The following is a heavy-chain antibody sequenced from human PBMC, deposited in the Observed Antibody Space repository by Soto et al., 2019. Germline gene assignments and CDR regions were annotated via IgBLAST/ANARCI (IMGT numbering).Heavy chain of an antibody. V-gene: IGHV3-23*01. Sequence: GGSLRLSCAASGFTFSSYAMSWVRQAPGKGLEWVSAISGSGGSTYYAGSVKGRFTIARDNSKNTLYLQMNSLRAEDTAVYYCAKRAGGRYYFDCWGQGTVGTVST. CDR2: ISGSGGST. J-gene: IGHJ4*02. D-gene: IGHD1-26*01. CDR1: GFTFSSYA. CDR3: AKRAGGRYYFDC.